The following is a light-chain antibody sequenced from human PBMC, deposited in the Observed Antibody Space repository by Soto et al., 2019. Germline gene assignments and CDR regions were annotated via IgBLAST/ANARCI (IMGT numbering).Light chain of an antibody. CDR2: WAS. V-gene: IGKV4-1*01. CDR1: QSILYSSNNKNY. J-gene: IGKJ4*01. CDR3: QQYYSTPLT. Sequence: DIVMTQSPDSLAVSLGERATINCKSSQSILYSSNNKNYLAWYQQKPGQPLKLLIYWASTRESGVPDRFSGSGSGTDFTLTISSLQAEDVALYYCQQYYSTPLTFGGGTKVEIK.